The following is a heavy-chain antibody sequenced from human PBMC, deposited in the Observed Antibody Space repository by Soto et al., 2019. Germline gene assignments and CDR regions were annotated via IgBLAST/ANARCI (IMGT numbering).Heavy chain of an antibody. Sequence: GASVKVSCKASGGTFSSYAISWVRQAPGQGLEWMGGIIPIFGTANYAQKFQGRVTITADESTSTAYMELSSLRSEDTAVYYCARKLMVYALGDYYGMDVWGQGTTVTVSS. V-gene: IGHV1-69*13. J-gene: IGHJ6*02. D-gene: IGHD2-8*01. CDR1: GGTFSSYA. CDR3: ARKLMVYALGDYYGMDV. CDR2: IIPIFGTA.